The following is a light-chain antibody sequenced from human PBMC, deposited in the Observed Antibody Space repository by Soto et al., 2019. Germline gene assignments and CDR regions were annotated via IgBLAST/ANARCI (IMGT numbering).Light chain of an antibody. J-gene: IGKJ1*01. Sequence: DIQMTQSPSSLSASVGDRVTITCRASQSISTYLNWYQQKPGKAPNLLIYAASSLQSGVPSRFSGSGSGTEFTLTISSLQPDDFATYYCQRYNNGRTFGQGTKVDIK. CDR3: QRYNNGRT. CDR2: AAS. CDR1: QSISTY. V-gene: IGKV1-39*01.